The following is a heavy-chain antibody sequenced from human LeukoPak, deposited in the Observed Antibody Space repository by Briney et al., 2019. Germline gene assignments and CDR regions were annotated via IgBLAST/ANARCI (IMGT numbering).Heavy chain of an antibody. CDR3: AGDLNYNLDF. CDR1: GFTFSHSY. CDR2: IDNDGGT. D-gene: IGHD5-24*01. V-gene: IGHV3-74*01. Sequence: PGGSLRLSCAASGFTFSHSYMHWVRQAPGKGLVWVSRIDNDGGTSYADSVKGRFTITRDNAKNTLYLQMNSLRAEDTALYYCAGDLNYNLDFWGQGTLVTVSS. J-gene: IGHJ4*02.